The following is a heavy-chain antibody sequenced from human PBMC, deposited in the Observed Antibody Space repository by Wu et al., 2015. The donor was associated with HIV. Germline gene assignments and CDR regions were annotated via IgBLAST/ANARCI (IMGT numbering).Heavy chain of an antibody. D-gene: IGHD3-10*01. CDR3: ARRPNYYEFGELSYRYFFDY. J-gene: IGHJ4*02. V-gene: IGHV1-8*01. CDR1: GYTFTSYD. CDR2: MNPNTGDT. Sequence: QVQLEQSGAEVRKPGASMTVSCRPSGYTFTSYDINWVRQAPGQGLEWMGRMNPNTGDTASAPKFQGRVTMTRQTSISTAYLELHTLRLDDTAVYYCARRPNYYEFGELSYRYFFDYVGPGNAGQRLL.